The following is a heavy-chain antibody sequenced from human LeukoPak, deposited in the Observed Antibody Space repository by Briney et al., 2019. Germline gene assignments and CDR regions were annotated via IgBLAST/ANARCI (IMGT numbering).Heavy chain of an antibody. V-gene: IGHV4-31*03. CDR2: IYYSGST. CDR3: AREGTSGYGGYNWFDP. J-gene: IGHJ5*02. Sequence: PSQTLSLTCTVSGGSISSGGYYWSWIRQHPGKGLEWIGYIYYSGSTYYNPSLESRVTISVDTSKNQFSLKLSSVTAADTAVYYCAREGTSGYGGYNWFDPWGQGTLVTVSP. CDR1: GGSISSGGYY. D-gene: IGHD5-12*01.